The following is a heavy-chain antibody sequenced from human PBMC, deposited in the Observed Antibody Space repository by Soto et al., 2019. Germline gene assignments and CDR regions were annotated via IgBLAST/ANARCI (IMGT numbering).Heavy chain of an antibody. D-gene: IGHD4-17*01. V-gene: IGHV1-69*08. CDR1: GGTLSSYT. Sequence: QVQLVQSGAEVKKPGSSVKVSCKASGGTLSSYTISWVRQAPGQGLEWMGRIIPILGIANYAQKFQGRVTITADKSTSTAYMELSSLRSEDTAVYYCARDPSTVTPFDYWGQGTLVTVSS. CDR3: ARDPSTVTPFDY. J-gene: IGHJ4*02. CDR2: IIPILGIA.